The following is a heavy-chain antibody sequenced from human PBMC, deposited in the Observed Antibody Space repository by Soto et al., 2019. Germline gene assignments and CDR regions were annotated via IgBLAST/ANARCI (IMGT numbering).Heavy chain of an antibody. CDR1: GYTFTSYD. V-gene: IGHV1-8*01. D-gene: IGHD3-3*01. J-gene: IGHJ6*03. CDR3: ARVYQYYDFWSGYYPKETYYYYMDV. Sequence: ASVKVSCKASGYTFTSYDINWVRQATGQGLEWMGWMNPNSGNTGYAQKFQGRVTMTRNTSISTAYMELSSLRSEDTAVYYCARVYQYYDFWSGYYPKETYYYYMDVWGKGTTVTVSS. CDR2: MNPNSGNT.